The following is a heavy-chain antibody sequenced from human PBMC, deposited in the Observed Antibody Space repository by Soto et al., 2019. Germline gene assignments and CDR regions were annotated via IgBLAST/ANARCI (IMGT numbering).Heavy chain of an antibody. CDR1: GFTFSDYG. J-gene: IGHJ4*02. CDR3: AKEMYPRTVLDSSSPWGDY. D-gene: IGHD6-6*01. Sequence: LRLSCAVSGFTFSDYGMHWVRQAPGKGLEWVAVMSYAGTYKYYADSVKGRFTISRDLSGNTLFLQMNSLRLEDTAVYFCAKEMYPRTVLDSSSPWGDYWGQGTLVTVSS. CDR2: MSYAGTYK. V-gene: IGHV3-30*18.